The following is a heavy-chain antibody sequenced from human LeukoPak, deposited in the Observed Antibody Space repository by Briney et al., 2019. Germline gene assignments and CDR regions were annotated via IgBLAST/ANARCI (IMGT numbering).Heavy chain of an antibody. CDR1: GFTFSTYW. Sequence: PGGSLRLSCAASGFTFSTYWMSWVRQAPGKGLEWVANIKQDGGEKYYVDSVKGRFTISRDNAKNSLYLQMNSLRTEDTAVYYCARGYGDPLGYYYYMDVWGNGTTVTVSS. D-gene: IGHD4-17*01. V-gene: IGHV3-7*01. J-gene: IGHJ6*03. CDR2: IKQDGGEK. CDR3: ARGYGDPLGYYYYMDV.